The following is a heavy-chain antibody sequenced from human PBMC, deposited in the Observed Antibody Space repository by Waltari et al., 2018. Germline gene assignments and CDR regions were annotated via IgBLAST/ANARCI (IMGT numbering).Heavy chain of an antibody. V-gene: IGHV1-69*13. CDR2: IIPIFGTA. Sequence: VQLVQSGAEVKKPGSSVKVSCKASGGTFSSYAISWVRQAPGQGLEWMGRIIPIFGTANYAQKFQGRVTITADKSTSTAYMELSSLRSEDTAVYYCARSVVVPAAMGYYFDYWGQGTLVTVSS. CDR1: GGTFSSYA. D-gene: IGHD2-2*01. CDR3: ARSVVVPAAMGYYFDY. J-gene: IGHJ4*02.